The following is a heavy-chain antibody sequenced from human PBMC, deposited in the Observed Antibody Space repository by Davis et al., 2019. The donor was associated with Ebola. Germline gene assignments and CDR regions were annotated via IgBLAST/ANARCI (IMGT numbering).Heavy chain of an antibody. Sequence: MPSETLSLTCAVYGGSFSGYYWSWIRQPPGKGLEWIGEINHSGSTNYNPSLKSRVTISVDTSKNQFSLKLSSVTAADTAVYYCARGGPINSYYDFWSGNLPYNWFDPWGQGTLVTVSS. V-gene: IGHV4-34*01. CDR1: GGSFSGYY. CDR3: ARGGPINSYYDFWSGNLPYNWFDP. J-gene: IGHJ5*02. CDR2: INHSGST. D-gene: IGHD3-3*01.